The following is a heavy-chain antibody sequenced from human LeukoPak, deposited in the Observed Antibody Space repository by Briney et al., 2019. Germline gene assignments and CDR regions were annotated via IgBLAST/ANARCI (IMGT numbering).Heavy chain of an antibody. D-gene: IGHD5-12*01. CDR1: GFTFDDYA. CDR2: ISGDGGST. CDR3: AKDTHGYSGYDLDY. J-gene: IGHJ4*02. Sequence: PGGSLRLSCAASGFTFDDYAMHWVRHAPGKGLEWVSLISGDGGSTYYADSVKGRFTISRDNSKNSLYLQMNSLRTEDTALYYCAKDTHGYSGYDLDYWGQGTLVTVSS. V-gene: IGHV3-43*02.